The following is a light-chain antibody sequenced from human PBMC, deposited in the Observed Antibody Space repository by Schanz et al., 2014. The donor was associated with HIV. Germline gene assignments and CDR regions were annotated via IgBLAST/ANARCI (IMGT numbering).Light chain of an antibody. Sequence: QSALTQPASVSGSPGQSITISCTGASSGVGSYDLVSWYQHYPGKAPKLMIYEGSKRPSGVSNRFSGSKSGNTASLTISGLQAEDEADYYCGSYSSGDSHWVFGGGTKLTVL. J-gene: IGLJ3*02. V-gene: IGLV2-14*02. CDR1: SSGVGSYDL. CDR2: EGS. CDR3: GSYSSGDSHWV.